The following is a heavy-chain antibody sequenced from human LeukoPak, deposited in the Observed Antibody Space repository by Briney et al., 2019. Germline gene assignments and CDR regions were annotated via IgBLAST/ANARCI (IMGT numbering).Heavy chain of an antibody. CDR3: AGNNYASGTFLVY. D-gene: IGHD3-10*01. V-gene: IGHV3-66*02. CDR2: IYSGGST. CDR1: GGSISSYY. Sequence: ETLSLTCTVSGGSISSYYWSWIRQPAGKGFEWVSSIYSGGSTDYADSVKGRFTISRDSSKNTVYLQMNSLRSDDTAVYFCAGNNYASGTFLVYWGQGTLVTVSS. J-gene: IGHJ4*02.